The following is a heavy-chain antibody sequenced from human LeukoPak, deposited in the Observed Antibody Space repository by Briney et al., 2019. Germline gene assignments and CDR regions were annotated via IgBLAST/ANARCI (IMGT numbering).Heavy chain of an antibody. Sequence: KTSETLSLTCTVSGGSISSSSYYWGWIRQPPGKGLEWIGTIYYSGSTYYNPSLKSRVTISVDTSKNQFSLQLNSVTPEDTAVYYCARNVRLGSGELSFAPFKNWFDPWGQGTLVTVSS. V-gene: IGHV4-39*07. D-gene: IGHD3-16*02. CDR3: ARNVRLGSGELSFAPFKNWFDP. J-gene: IGHJ5*02. CDR2: IYYSGST. CDR1: GGSISSSSYY.